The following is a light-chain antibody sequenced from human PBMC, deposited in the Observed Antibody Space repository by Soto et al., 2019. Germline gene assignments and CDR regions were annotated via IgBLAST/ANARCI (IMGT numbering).Light chain of an antibody. CDR2: GAS. J-gene: IGKJ4*01. Sequence: EIVMTQSPATLSVSPGERATLSCRASQSVSSSLAWYQQKPGQAPRIVIYGASTRATGTPARFSGSGSGTEFTLTISSLQPEDFAVYYCQLYNTWPPSTFGGGTKVEIK. V-gene: IGKV3-15*01. CDR3: QLYNTWPPST. CDR1: QSVSSS.